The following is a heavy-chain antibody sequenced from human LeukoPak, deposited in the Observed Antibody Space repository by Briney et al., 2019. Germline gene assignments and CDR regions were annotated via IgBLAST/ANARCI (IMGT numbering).Heavy chain of an antibody. D-gene: IGHD1-26*01. J-gene: IGHJ4*02. CDR1: GYTFTSYA. V-gene: IGHV1-3*03. CDR3: ARDQGWDGFDY. CDR2: INAGNGNT. Sequence: ASVKVSCKASGYTFTSYAMHWVRQAPGQRLEWMGWINAGNGNTKYSQEFQGGVTITRDTSASTAYMELSSLRSEDMAVYYCARDQGWDGFDYWGQGTLVTVSS.